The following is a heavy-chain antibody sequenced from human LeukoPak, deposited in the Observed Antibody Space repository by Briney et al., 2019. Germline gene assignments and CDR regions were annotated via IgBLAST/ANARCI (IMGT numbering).Heavy chain of an antibody. CDR1: GFTLSSDY. J-gene: IGHJ4*02. D-gene: IGHD3-3*01. CDR2: IYSGGSI. CDR3: ARGAYYDFWSGYWGSYARPYFDY. V-gene: IGHV3-53*01. Sequence: PGGSLRLSCAASGFTLSSDYMSWVRQAPGKGLEWVSVIYSGGSIYYADSVKGRFTISRDNSKNTLYLQMNSLRAEDTAVYYCARGAYYDFWSGYWGSYARPYFDYWGQGTLVTVSS.